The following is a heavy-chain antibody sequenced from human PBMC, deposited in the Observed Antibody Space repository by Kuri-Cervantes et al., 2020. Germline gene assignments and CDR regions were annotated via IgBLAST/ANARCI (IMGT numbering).Heavy chain of an antibody. CDR1: GGSVSSGSCY. CDR2: IYYSGST. Sequence: SLTCTVSGGSVSSGSCYWSWIRQPPGKGLEWIGYIYYSGSTNYNPSLKSRVTISVDTSKNQFSLKLSSVTAADTAVYYCARGGRKYCSSTSCYLQNWFDPWGQGTLVTVSS. D-gene: IGHD2-2*01. J-gene: IGHJ5*02. V-gene: IGHV4-61*01. CDR3: ARGGRKYCSSTSCYLQNWFDP.